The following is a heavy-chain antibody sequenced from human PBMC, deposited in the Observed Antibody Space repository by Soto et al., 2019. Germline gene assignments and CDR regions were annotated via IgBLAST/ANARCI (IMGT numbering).Heavy chain of an antibody. CDR2: ISSSSSYI. CDR3: ARQLRDIVDDAPAFDI. Sequence: GGSLRLSCAASGFTFSSYSMNWVRQAPGKGLEWVSSISSSSSYIYYADSVKGRFTISRDNAKNSLYLQMNSLRAEDTAVYYCARQLRDIVDDAPAFDIWGQGTMVTVSS. J-gene: IGHJ3*02. CDR1: GFTFSSYS. V-gene: IGHV3-21*01. D-gene: IGHD5-12*01.